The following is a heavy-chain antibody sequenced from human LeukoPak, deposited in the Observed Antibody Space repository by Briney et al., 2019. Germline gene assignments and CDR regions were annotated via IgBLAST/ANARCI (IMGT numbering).Heavy chain of an antibody. D-gene: IGHD3-16*01. CDR3: ARDLSAFGGRPYYFDY. V-gene: IGHV3-7*01. CDR1: GFTSSRYW. CDR2: IKQDGSQK. Sequence: GSLRLSCVASGFTSSRYWMTWFRQAPGKGLEWVANIKQDGSQKNYVDSVKGRFTISRDNAKNSLYLQMNSLRAEDTAVYYCARDLSAFGGRPYYFDYWGQGTLVTVSS. J-gene: IGHJ4*02.